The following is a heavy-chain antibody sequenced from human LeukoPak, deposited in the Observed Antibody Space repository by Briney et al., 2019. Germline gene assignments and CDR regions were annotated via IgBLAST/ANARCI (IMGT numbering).Heavy chain of an antibody. J-gene: IGHJ6*02. CDR2: INHSGST. CDR3: ARGPYYYGMDV. CDR1: GGSFSGYY. Sequence: SETLSLTCAVYGGSFSGYYWSWIRQPPGKGLEWIGEINHSGSTNYNPSLKSRVTISVDTSKNQFSLKLSSVTAADTAVYYRARGPYYYGMDVWGQGTTVTVSS. V-gene: IGHV4-34*01.